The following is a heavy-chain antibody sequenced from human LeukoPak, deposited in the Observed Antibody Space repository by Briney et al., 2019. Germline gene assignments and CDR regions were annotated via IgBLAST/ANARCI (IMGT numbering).Heavy chain of an antibody. CDR1: GGSISSSSYY. Sequence: SETLSLTCTVSGGSISSSSYYWGWIRQPPGKGLEWIGSIYYSGSTYYNPSLKSRVTISVDTSKNQFSLKLSSVTAADTAVYYCARDVFGVVGIADYWGQGTLVTVSS. CDR2: IYYSGST. V-gene: IGHV4-39*07. J-gene: IGHJ4*02. CDR3: ARDVFGVVGIADY. D-gene: IGHD3-3*01.